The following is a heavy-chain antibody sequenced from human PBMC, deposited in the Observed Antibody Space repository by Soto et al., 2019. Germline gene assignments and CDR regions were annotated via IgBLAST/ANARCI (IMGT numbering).Heavy chain of an antibody. D-gene: IGHD3-22*01. CDR2: ISFDGSNK. J-gene: IGHJ4*02. Sequence: QVQLVESGGGVVQPGRSQRLSCAASGFTFSGYGMHWVRQAPGKGLEWVAVISFDGSNKYYADSVKGRFTISRDNSKNTLYVQMNSLRAEDTAVYYCAKVRPSASSGYYFDYWGQGTLVTVSS. CDR3: AKVRPSASSGYYFDY. CDR1: GFTFSGYG. V-gene: IGHV3-30*18.